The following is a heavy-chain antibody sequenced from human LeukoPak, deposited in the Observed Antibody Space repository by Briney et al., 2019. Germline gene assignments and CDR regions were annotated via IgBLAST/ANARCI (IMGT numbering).Heavy chain of an antibody. V-gene: IGHV4-34*01. J-gene: IGHJ4*02. D-gene: IGHD6-13*01. Sequence: PSETLSLTCAVSGGSLSGYYWNWIRQSRGKGLEWIGEIHQSGNTNYNPSLKSRLTISVDTSKNQFSLRQNSVTAADTAVYYCARAVRGPRRRIAAAGTGRAFDYWGQGTLVTVSS. CDR2: IHQSGNT. CDR1: GGSLSGYY. CDR3: ARAVRGPRRRIAAAGTGRAFDY.